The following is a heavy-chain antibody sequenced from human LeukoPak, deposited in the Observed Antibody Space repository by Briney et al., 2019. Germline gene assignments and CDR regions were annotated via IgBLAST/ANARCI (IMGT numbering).Heavy chain of an antibody. CDR2: LSPNDGTS. J-gene: IGHJ6*03. Sequence: GASVKVSCKASGYTFTNYYMHWVRQAPGQGLEWMGILSPNDGTSNYAQKFEGRVTMTRDTSTSTVYMVLSGLRSEDTAVYYCARHLIKDSVVVVGEPRSNYMDVWGKGTTVTVSS. CDR3: ARHLIKDSVVVVGEPRSNYMDV. CDR1: GYTFTNYY. D-gene: IGHD2-2*01. V-gene: IGHV1-46*01.